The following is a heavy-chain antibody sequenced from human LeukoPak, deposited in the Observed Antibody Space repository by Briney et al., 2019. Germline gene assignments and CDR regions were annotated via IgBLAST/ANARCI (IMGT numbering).Heavy chain of an antibody. D-gene: IGHD3-22*01. CDR1: GFTFSSYY. J-gene: IGHJ4*02. CDR2: ICTAGDT. V-gene: IGHV3-13*01. CDR3: ARPPTPISGYSWRWQGPYYYFDD. Sequence: GGSLRLSCAASGFTFSSYYMHWVRQATGKGLEWVSAICTAGDTYYPASVKGRFTISRENAKNPLYLQLNSMRAADTAVYYCARPPTPISGYSWRWQGPYYYFDDWGQGTLVTVSS.